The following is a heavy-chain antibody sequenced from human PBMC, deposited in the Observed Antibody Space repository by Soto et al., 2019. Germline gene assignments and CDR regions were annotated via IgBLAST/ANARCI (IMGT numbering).Heavy chain of an antibody. CDR3: ARDPSYYDSSGYYYHPPFDY. J-gene: IGHJ4*02. V-gene: IGHV1-2*02. CDR1: GYTFTGYY. CDR2: INPNSGGT. Sequence: ASVKVSCKASGYTFTGYYMHWVRQAPGQGLEWMGWINPNSGGTNYAQKFQGRVTMTTDTSTSTAYMELSSLRSDDTAVYYCARDPSYYDSSGYYYHPPFDYWGQGTLVTVSS. D-gene: IGHD3-22*01.